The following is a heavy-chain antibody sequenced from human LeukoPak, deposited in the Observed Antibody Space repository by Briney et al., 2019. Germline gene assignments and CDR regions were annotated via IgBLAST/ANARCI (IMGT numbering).Heavy chain of an antibody. V-gene: IGHV3-23*01. CDR3: ASRGSTSSQYY. J-gene: IGHJ4*02. CDR2: ITSDSGTT. Sequence: GWSVRLSCAASGFTFSSNAMSWVRQAPGKGLEWVSAITSDSGTTFHADSVKGRFTISRDNSKNTLYLQISSLRAEDTAVYYCASRGSTSSQYYWGQGTLVTVSS. D-gene: IGHD6-6*01. CDR1: GFTFSSNA.